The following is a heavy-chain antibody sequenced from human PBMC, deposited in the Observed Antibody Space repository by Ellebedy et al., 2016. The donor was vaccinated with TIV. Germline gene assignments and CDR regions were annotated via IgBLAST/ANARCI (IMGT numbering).Heavy chain of an antibody. CDR1: GFTFSTYW. CDR2: INEDGSAT. Sequence: GESLKISXAASGFTFSTYWMHWVRQAPGKGLVWVSRINEDGSATNYADSVQGRFTISRDNAKNTLYLQMNSLRGEDTAVYYCASIRFDYWGQGTLVTVSS. V-gene: IGHV3-74*01. J-gene: IGHJ4*02. CDR3: ASIRFDY.